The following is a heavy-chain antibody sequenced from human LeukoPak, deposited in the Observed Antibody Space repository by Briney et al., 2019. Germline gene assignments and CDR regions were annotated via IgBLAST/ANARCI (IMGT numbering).Heavy chain of an antibody. J-gene: IGHJ6*02. D-gene: IGHD3/OR15-3a*01. CDR3: ARGRFFDFGPLDYYGMDV. V-gene: IGHV3-11*01. CDR2: ISSSGSTI. Sequence: PGGSLRLSCAASGFTFSDYYMSWIRQAPGKGLEWVSYISSSGSTIYYADSVKGRFTISRDNAKNSLYLQMNSLRAEDTAVYYCARGRFFDFGPLDYYGMDVWGQGTTVTVSS. CDR1: GFTFSDYY.